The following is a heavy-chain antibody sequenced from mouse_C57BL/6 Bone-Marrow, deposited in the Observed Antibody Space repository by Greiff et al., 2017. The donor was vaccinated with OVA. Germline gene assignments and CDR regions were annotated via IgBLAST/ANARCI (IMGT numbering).Heavy chain of an antibody. CDR3: ARHLNYYGSSYNYAMDY. Sequence: EVKLMESGGGLVQPGGSLKLSCAASGFTFSDYGMAWVRQAPRKGLEWVAFISNLAYSIYYADTVTGRFTISRENAKNTLYLEMSSLRSEDTAMYYCARHLNYYGSSYNYAMDYWGQGTSVTVSS. CDR1: GFTFSDYG. D-gene: IGHD1-1*01. V-gene: IGHV5-15*01. J-gene: IGHJ4*01. CDR2: ISNLAYSI.